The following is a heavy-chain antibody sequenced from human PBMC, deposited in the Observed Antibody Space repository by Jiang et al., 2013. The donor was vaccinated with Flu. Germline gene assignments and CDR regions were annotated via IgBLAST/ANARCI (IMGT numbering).Heavy chain of an antibody. CDR1: GFTFSSYG. J-gene: IGHJ6*02. CDR3: AREFYDILTGPIRGYGMDV. D-gene: IGHD3-9*01. V-gene: IGHV3-33*01. CDR2: IWYDGSNK. Sequence: AASGFTFSSYGMHWVRQAPGKGLEWVAVIWYDGSNKYYADSVKGRFTISRDNSKNTLYLQMNSLRAEDTAVYYCAREFYDILTGPIRGYGMDVWGQGTTVTVSS.